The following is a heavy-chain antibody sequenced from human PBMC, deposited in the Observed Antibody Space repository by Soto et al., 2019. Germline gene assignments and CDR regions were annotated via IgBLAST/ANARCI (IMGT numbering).Heavy chain of an antibody. J-gene: IGHJ4*02. CDR3: ARGGTYYDFWSGYYRYFDY. Sequence: PSETLSLTCAVYGGSFSGYYWSWIRQPPGKGLEWIGEINHSGSTNYNLSLKSRVTISVDTSKNQFSPKLSSVTAADTAVYYCARGGTYYDFWSGYYRYFDYWGQGTLVTVSS. D-gene: IGHD3-3*01. CDR1: GGSFSGYY. V-gene: IGHV4-34*01. CDR2: INHSGST.